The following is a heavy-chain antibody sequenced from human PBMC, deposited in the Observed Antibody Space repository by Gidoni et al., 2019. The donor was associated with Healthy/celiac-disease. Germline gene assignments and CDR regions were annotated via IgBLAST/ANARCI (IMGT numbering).Heavy chain of an antibody. CDR1: GGSISSYY. CDR3: ARVPFQYGDYVGWFDP. J-gene: IGHJ5*02. V-gene: IGHV4-4*07. Sequence: QVQLQESGPGLVKPSETLSLTCTVSGGSISSYYWSWIRQPAGKGLEWIGRIYTSGSTNYNPSLKSRVTMSVDTSKNQFSLKLSSVTAADTAVYYCARVPFQYGDYVGWFDPWGQGTLVTVSS. CDR2: IYTSGST. D-gene: IGHD4-17*01.